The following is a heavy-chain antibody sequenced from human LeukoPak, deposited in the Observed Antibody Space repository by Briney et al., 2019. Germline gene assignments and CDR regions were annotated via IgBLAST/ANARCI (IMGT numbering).Heavy chain of an antibody. Sequence: SETLSLTCAVYGGSFSGYYWSWIRQPPGKGLEWIGEINHSGSTNYNPSLKSRVTISVDTSKNQFSLKLSSVTAADTAVYYCARVPAAPRLYMDVWGQGTTVIVSS. CDR2: INHSGST. J-gene: IGHJ6*02. D-gene: IGHD2-2*01. CDR3: ARVPAAPRLYMDV. V-gene: IGHV4-34*01. CDR1: GGSFSGYY.